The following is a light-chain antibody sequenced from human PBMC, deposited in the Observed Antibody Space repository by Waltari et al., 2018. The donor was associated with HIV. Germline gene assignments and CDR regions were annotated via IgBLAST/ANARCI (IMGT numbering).Light chain of an antibody. J-gene: IGLJ2*01. V-gene: IGLV1-44*01. CDR3: ATWDDSLNGHVV. CDR1: SSNIGDNT. CDR2: TNT. Sequence: QSVLTQPPSTSGTPGQRVTLSCSGSSSNIGDNTVNWYQQLPGTAPKLLIYTNTQRPSGVPDRFSGSKSGTSASLAISGLQSEDEADYYCATWDDSLNGHVVFGGWTKLTVL.